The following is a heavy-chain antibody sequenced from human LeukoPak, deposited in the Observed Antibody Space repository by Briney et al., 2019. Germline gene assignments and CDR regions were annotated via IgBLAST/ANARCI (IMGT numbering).Heavy chain of an antibody. CDR1: GYTFIGYY. V-gene: IGHV1-69*05. CDR3: ARADSSGWYGVFDY. J-gene: IGHJ4*02. D-gene: IGHD6-19*01. Sequence: GASVKVSCKASGYTFIGYYMHWVRQAPGQGLEWMGRIIPIFGTANYAQKFQGRVTITTDESTSTAHMELSSLRSEDTAVYYCARADSSGWYGVFDYWGQGTLVTVSS. CDR2: IIPIFGTA.